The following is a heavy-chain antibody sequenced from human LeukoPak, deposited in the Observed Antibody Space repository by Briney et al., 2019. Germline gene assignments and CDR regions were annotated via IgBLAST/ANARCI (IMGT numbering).Heavy chain of an antibody. Sequence: GGSLRLSCAASGFTFSSYSMNWVRQAPGKGLEWVSSISSSSSYIYYADSVKGRFTISRDNAKNSLYLQMNSLRAEDTAVYYCARAGAPSGYEGAFDIWGQGTMVTVSS. J-gene: IGHJ3*02. D-gene: IGHD3-22*01. V-gene: IGHV3-21*01. CDR2: ISSSSSYI. CDR1: GFTFSSYS. CDR3: ARAGAPSGYEGAFDI.